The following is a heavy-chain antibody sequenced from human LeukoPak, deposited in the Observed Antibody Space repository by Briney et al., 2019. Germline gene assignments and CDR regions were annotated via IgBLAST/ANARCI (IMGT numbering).Heavy chain of an antibody. CDR1: GFTFSSYS. J-gene: IGHJ4*02. V-gene: IGHV3-21*01. CDR2: ISSSSSYI. D-gene: IGHD3-10*01. CDR3: ARDLMVRGVTDY. Sequence: PGGSLRLSCAASGFTFSSYSMNWVRQAPGKGLEWVSSISSSSSYIYYADSVKGRFTISRDNAKNSLYLQMNSLRADDTALYYCARDLMVRGVTDYWGQGTLGTVSS.